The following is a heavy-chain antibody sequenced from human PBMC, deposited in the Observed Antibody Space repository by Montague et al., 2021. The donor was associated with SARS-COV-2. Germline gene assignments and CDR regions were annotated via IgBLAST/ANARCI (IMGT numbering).Heavy chain of an antibody. J-gene: IGHJ4*02. CDR1: GDSPTNHY. V-gene: IGHV4-4*07. CDR2: MHFTGNT. Sequence: SETLSLTCRVYGDSPTNHYWGWIRQPAGKGLEWNGRMHFTGNTKLSPFFSSRLTMSADTSKNQFSLKLTSVAAADTAIYFCARDRFDFGAGRQGTIDFWGQGTLVTVSS. D-gene: IGHD3-10*01. CDR3: ARDRFDFGAGRQGTIDF.